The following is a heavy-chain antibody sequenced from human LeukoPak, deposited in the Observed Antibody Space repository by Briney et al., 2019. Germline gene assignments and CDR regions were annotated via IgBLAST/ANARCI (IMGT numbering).Heavy chain of an antibody. V-gene: IGHV3-74*01. CDR3: TRDSYISNVYYGMDV. J-gene: IGHJ6*02. Sequence: GGSLRLSCAASGLTFSNYWMHWVRQAPGKGLVWISRINPDGSHTSYADSVKGRFTISRDNAKNTLYLQMNSLRAEDAAVYFCTRDSYISNVYYGMDVWGQGATVTVSS. D-gene: IGHD1-26*01. CDR1: GLTFSNYW. CDR2: INPDGSHT.